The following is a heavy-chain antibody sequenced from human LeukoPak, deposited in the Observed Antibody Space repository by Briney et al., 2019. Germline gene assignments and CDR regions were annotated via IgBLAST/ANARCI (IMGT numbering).Heavy chain of an antibody. CDR3: AKNYDDPNWFDP. D-gene: IGHD4-17*01. V-gene: IGHV6-1*01. Sequence: SQTLSLTCAISGDSVSSNSAAWNRIRQSPSGGLEWLGRTYYRSNWFNDFALSVKSRITINPDTSKNQFSLQLNSVTPEDTAVYYCAKNYDDPNWFDPWGQGTLVTVSS. CDR2: TYYRSNWFN. J-gene: IGHJ5*02. CDR1: GDSVSSNSAA.